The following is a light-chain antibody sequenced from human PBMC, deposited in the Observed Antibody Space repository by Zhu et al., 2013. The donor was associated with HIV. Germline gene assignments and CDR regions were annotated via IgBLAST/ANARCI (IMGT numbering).Light chain of an antibody. Sequence: DIQMTQSPSSLSASVGDRVTITCRASQSISRYLNWYQQKPGNAPNLLIYTASSLQSGVPSRFSGSGSGTDFTLTINSLQPEDFGTYYCQQSYTTPCSFGQGTNLEIK. CDR2: TAS. J-gene: IGKJ2*04. V-gene: IGKV1-39*01. CDR1: QSISRY. CDR3: QQSYTTPCS.